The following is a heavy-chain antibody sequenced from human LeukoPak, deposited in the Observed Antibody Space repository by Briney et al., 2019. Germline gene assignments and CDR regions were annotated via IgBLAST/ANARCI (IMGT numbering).Heavy chain of an antibody. D-gene: IGHD6-19*01. V-gene: IGHV3-21*01. CDR1: GFTFSSYS. CDR3: ARVFSSGWAAEYFQH. J-gene: IGHJ1*01. CDR2: ITSSSSYI. Sequence: GGSLRLSCAASGFTFSSYSMNWVRQAPGRGLEWVSSITSSSSYICYADSVKGRFTISRGNAKNSLYLQMNSLRAEDTAVYYCARVFSSGWAAEYFQHWGQGTLVTVSS.